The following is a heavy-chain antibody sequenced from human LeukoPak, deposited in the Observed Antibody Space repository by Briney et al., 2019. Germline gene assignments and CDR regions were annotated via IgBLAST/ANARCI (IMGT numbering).Heavy chain of an antibody. J-gene: IGHJ4*02. CDR3: AKMAGGYSGHNDY. CDR2: ISYDGSNK. D-gene: IGHD5-12*01. V-gene: IGHV3-30-3*02. CDR1: GFTFSSYA. Sequence: AGGSLRLSCAASGFTFSSYAMHWVRQAPGKGLEWVAVISYDGSNKYYADSVKGRFAISRDNSKNTLFLQMNSLRAEDTAVYYCAKMAGGYSGHNDYWGQGTLVTVSS.